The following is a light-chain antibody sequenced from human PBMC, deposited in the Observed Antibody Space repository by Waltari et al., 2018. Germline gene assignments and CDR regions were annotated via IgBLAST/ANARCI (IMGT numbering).Light chain of an antibody. CDR3: QQHNNWPLT. J-gene: IGKJ3*01. Sequence: EIVMTQSPATLSVSPGERATLSCRASQTVTNKLAWYQQKPGQAPRLLSYGAATRAAGIPARFSGSQSGSEFTLTISNVQSEDFAVYYCQQHNNWPLTFGPGTKVDVK. V-gene: IGKV3-15*01. CDR2: GAA. CDR1: QTVTNK.